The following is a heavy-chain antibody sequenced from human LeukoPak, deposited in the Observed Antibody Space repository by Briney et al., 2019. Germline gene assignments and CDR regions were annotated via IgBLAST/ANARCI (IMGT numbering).Heavy chain of an antibody. CDR1: GFTVSSNY. CDR2: IYSGGST. D-gene: IGHD5-12*01. V-gene: IGHV3-66*01. CDR3: ARVPYSGYDYVGYFDY. J-gene: IGHJ4*02. Sequence: PGGSLRLSCAASGFTVSSNYMSWVRQAPGKGLEWVSVIYSGGSTYYADSVKGRFTISRDNSKNTLYLQMNSLRAEDTAVYYCARVPYSGYDYVGYFDYWGQGTLVTVSS.